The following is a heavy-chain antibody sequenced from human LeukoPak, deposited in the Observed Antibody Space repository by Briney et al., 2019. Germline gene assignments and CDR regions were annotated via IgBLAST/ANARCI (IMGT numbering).Heavy chain of an antibody. V-gene: IGHV3-21*01. CDR1: GFTFSSYS. CDR2: ISSSSSYI. CDR3: ARELRVTIFGVVTTPNWFDP. Sequence: GGSLRLSCAASGFTFSSYSMNWVRQAPGKGLDWVSSISSSSSYIYYADPVKGRFTISRDNAKNSLYLQMNSLRAEDTAVYYCARELRVTIFGVVTTPNWFDPWGQGTLVTVSS. J-gene: IGHJ5*02. D-gene: IGHD3-3*01.